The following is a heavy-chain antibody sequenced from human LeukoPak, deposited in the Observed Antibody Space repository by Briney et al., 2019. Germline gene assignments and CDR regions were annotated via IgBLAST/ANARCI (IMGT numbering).Heavy chain of an antibody. Sequence: GGSLRLSCVASGFTFTTYWMSWLRQAPGKGLEWVSSISSSSSYIYYADSVKGRFTISRDNAKNSLYLQMNSLRAEDTAVYYCARDRYDFWSGYPNFDYWGQGTLVIVSS. J-gene: IGHJ4*02. CDR3: ARDRYDFWSGYPNFDY. CDR1: GFTFTTYW. CDR2: ISSSSSYI. D-gene: IGHD3-3*01. V-gene: IGHV3-21*01.